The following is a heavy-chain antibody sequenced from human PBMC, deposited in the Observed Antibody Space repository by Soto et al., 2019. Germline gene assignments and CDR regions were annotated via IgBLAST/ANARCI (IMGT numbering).Heavy chain of an antibody. CDR3: AKGSSGWYYFDY. CDR2: ISGSGGST. J-gene: IGHJ4*02. CDR1: GFTFSSYA. D-gene: IGHD6-19*01. V-gene: IGHV3-23*01. Sequence: EVQLLESGGGLVQPGGSLRLSCAASGFTFSSYAMSWVRQAPGKGLEWVSAISGSGGSTYYADSVKGRFTISRDNSKNTLYLQMTSLRAEDTAVYYCAKGSSGWYYFDYWGQGTLVTVSS.